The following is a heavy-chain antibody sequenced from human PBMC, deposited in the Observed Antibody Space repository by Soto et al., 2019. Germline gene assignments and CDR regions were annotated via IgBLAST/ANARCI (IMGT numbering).Heavy chain of an antibody. CDR3: ARVLVLRYFDWSFDY. J-gene: IGHJ4*02. CDR2: IIPIFGTA. D-gene: IGHD3-9*01. V-gene: IGHV1-69*01. CDR1: GGTFSSYA. Sequence: QVQLVQSGAEVKKPGSSVKISCKASGGTFSSYAISWVRQAPGQGLEWMGGIIPIFGTANYAQKFQGRVTITADESTSTAYMELSSLRSEDTAVYYCARVLVLRYFDWSFDYWGQGTLVTVSS.